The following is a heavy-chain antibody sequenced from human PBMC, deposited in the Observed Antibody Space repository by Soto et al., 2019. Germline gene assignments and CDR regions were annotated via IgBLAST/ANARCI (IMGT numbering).Heavy chain of an antibody. D-gene: IGHD4-4*01. J-gene: IGHJ6*03. CDR2: IIPILGIA. V-gene: IGHV1-69*02. CDR1: GGTFSSYT. CDR3: ASLGSNYEVLDYYYMDV. Sequence: ASVKVSCKASGGTFSSYTISWVRQAPGQGLEWMGRIIPILGIANYAQKFQVRVTITADKSTSTAYMELSSLRSEDTAVYYCASLGSNYEVLDYYYMDVWGKGTTVTVSS.